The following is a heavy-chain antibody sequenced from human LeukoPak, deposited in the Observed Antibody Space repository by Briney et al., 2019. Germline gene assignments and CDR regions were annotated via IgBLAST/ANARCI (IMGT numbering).Heavy chain of an antibody. CDR1: GDSISPYY. CDR2: LHPSGST. D-gene: IGHD5-24*01. J-gene: IGHJ4*02. V-gene: IGHV4-59*12. CDR3: ATGGDAYKTGY. Sequence: SETLFLTCTVSGDSISPYYLTWIRQPPGKGLEWIGHLHPSGSTSYNPSPKSRVTVSADTSKTQFSLSLTSVNAADTAVYYCATGGDAYKTGYWGQGTLVSVSS.